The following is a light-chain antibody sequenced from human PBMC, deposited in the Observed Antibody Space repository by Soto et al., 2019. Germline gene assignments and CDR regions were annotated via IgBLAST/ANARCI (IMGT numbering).Light chain of an antibody. Sequence: QSVLTQPPSASGSPGQSVTISCTGTSSDVGAYKYVSWYQQYPGKAPKLMIYEVSKRPSGVPDRFSGSKSGNTASLTVSGLQSEDEADYYSTSYVGSSIVVFGGGTKLTVL. CDR1: SSDVGAYKY. CDR3: TSYVGSSIVV. V-gene: IGLV2-8*01. CDR2: EVS. J-gene: IGLJ2*01.